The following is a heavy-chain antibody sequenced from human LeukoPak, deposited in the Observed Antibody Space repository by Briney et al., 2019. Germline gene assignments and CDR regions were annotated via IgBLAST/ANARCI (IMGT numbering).Heavy chain of an antibody. V-gene: IGHV4-4*09. CDR2: THTSGSP. J-gene: IGHJ5*02. CDR3: ARATQRYCSGTNCFPYWFDT. D-gene: IGHD2-2*01. Sequence: SETLSLTCTVSGGSMTHYFWNWIRQAPGKGLEWIGYTHTSGSPDYSRSLKSRVTISLDTSKNHFSLMLSSVTAADTAVYFCARATQRYCSGTNCFPYWFDTWGQGT. CDR1: GGSMTHYF.